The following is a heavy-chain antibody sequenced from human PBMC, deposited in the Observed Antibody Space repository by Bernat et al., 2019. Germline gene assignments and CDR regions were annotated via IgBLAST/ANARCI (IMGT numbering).Heavy chain of an antibody. CDR2: IKQDGSEK. J-gene: IGHJ6*03. D-gene: IGHD3-16*01. Sequence: EVQLVESGGGLVQPGGSLRLSCAASGFTFSSYWMSWVRQAPGKGLEWVANIKQDGSEKYYVDSVKGRFTSSRDNGKNSLYLQMNSLRAEDTAVYYCARDHGDYYYYYMDVWGKGTTVTVSS. V-gene: IGHV3-7*03. CDR1: GFTFSSYW. CDR3: ARDHGDYYYYYMDV.